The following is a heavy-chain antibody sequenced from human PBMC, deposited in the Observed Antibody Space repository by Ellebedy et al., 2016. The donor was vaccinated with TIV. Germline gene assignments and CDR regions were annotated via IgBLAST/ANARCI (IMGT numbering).Heavy chain of an antibody. CDR1: GDSISSVAYY. CDR2: IYYSGRT. Sequence: SETLSLTXTVSGDSISSVAYYWGWIRQPPGKGLEWIGHIYYSGRTYYNSSLKSRVTISVDTSKNQFSLKLSSLTAADTAVYYCARFRVGATDYWGQGTQVTVSS. J-gene: IGHJ4*02. V-gene: IGHV4-39*01. CDR3: ARFRVGATDY. D-gene: IGHD1-26*01.